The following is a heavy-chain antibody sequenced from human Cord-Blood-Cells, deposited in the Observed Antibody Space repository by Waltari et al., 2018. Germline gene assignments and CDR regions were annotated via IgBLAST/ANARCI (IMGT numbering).Heavy chain of an antibody. CDR3: ARDRTDSSSYYYYGMDV. D-gene: IGHD6-6*01. J-gene: IGHJ6*02. CDR1: GYTFTGYY. V-gene: IGHV1-2*02. CDR2: INPNSGGT. Sequence: QVQLVQSGAEVMKPGASVKVSCKASGYTFTGYYMHWVRQAPGQGLEWMGWINPNSGGTNYAQKFQGRVTMTRDTSISTAYMELSRLRSDDTAVYYCARDRTDSSSYYYYGMDVWGQGTTVTVSS.